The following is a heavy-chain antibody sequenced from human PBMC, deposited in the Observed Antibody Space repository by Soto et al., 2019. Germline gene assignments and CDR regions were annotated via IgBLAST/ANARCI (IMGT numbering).Heavy chain of an antibody. CDR1: GYTFTSYY. Sequence: QVQLVQSGAEVKKPGASVKVSCKSSGYTFTSYYMHWVRQAPGQGLEWMGIINPSGGSTSYAQKSQGRVTMARDTSTSRVYMELSSLRSEDTAVYYCARGYSRSLDACDIWGQGTMVTVS. CDR3: ARGYSRSLDACDI. J-gene: IGHJ3*02. D-gene: IGHD6-6*01. CDR2: INPSGGST. V-gene: IGHV1-46*01.